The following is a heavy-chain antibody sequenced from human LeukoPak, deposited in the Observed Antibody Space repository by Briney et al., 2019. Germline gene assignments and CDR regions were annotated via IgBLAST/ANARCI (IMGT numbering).Heavy chain of an antibody. V-gene: IGHV3-30*02. Sequence: PGGSLRLSCAASGFTFSSYGMHWVRQAPGKGLEWVAFIRYDGSNKYYADSVKGRFTISRDNSKNKLYLQMNSLRAEDTAVYYCAKDRREYSSGWYLDYWGQGTLVTVSS. J-gene: IGHJ4*02. CDR3: AKDRREYSSGWYLDY. D-gene: IGHD6-19*01. CDR1: GFTFSSYG. CDR2: IRYDGSNK.